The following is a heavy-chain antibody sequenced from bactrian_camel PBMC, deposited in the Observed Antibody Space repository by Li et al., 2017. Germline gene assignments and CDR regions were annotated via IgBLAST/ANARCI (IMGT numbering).Heavy chain of an antibody. CDR2: ISSRDGRT. Sequence: DVQLVESGGGSAEAGGSLRLSCAASGFTYSSYCMGWFRQAPGKEREEVALISSRDGRTFVADSVKGRFTISRDNAKNIIYLQMSSLTPDDTAMYYCAAGTRIIVGDYCDGITDWGQGTQVTVS. CDR1: GFTYSSYC. J-gene: IGHJ4*01. D-gene: IGHD3*01. V-gene: IGHV3S59*01. CDR3: AAGTRIIVGDYCDGITD.